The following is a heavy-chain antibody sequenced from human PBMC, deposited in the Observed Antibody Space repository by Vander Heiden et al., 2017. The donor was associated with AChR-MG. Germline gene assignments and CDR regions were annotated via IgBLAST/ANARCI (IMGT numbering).Heavy chain of an antibody. CDR1: GGSTSSGDHY. J-gene: IGHJ4*02. CDR3: ARVGYGSGSYTRSPNFDY. V-gene: IGHV4-30-4*01. Sequence: QVQLQESGPGLVKPSQTLSLTRTVSGGSTSSGDHYWSWIRQPPGKGLEWIGYIYYSGSTYYNPSLKSRVTISVDTSKNQFSLKLSSVTAADTAVYYCARVGYGSGSYTRSPNFDYWGQGTLVTVSS. D-gene: IGHD3-10*01. CDR2: IYYSGST.